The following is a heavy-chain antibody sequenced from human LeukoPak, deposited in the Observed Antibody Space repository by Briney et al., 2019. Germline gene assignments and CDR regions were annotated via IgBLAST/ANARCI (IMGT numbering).Heavy chain of an antibody. CDR3: ARDAGHQLSRRNYYAMDV. D-gene: IGHD1-1*01. J-gene: IGHJ6*02. CDR1: GGSISSGGYY. V-gene: IGHV4-39*07. Sequence: SETLSLTCTVSGGSISSGGYYWGWVRQPPGKGLEWIGSMYYRGSTYYNPSLKSRVTISVDTSKNQFSLKLSSVTAADTAVYYCARDAGHQLSRRNYYAMDVWGQGTTVTVSS. CDR2: MYYRGST.